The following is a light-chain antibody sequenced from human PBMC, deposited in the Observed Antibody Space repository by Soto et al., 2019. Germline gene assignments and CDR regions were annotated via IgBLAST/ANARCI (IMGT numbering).Light chain of an antibody. CDR2: DVS. CDR1: SSDVGGYNY. V-gene: IGLV2-11*01. J-gene: IGLJ3*02. CDR3: CSYAGSYTPNWV. Sequence: QSVLTQPRSVSGSPGQSVTISCTGTSSDVGGYNYVSWYQQHPGKAPKLMIYDVSKRPSGVPDRFSGSKSGNTASLTISGLQAEDEADYYCCSYAGSYTPNWVFGGGTKVTV.